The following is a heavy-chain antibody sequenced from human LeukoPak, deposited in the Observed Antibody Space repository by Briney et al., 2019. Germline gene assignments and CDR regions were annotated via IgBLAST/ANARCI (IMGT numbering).Heavy chain of an antibody. CDR2: IKQDGSEK. J-gene: IGHJ6*02. CDR3: ARTVVTAIHYYYYYGMDV. V-gene: IGHV3-7*01. Sequence: GGSLRLSCAASGFTFSSYWMSWVRQAPGKGLEWVANIKQDGSEKYYVDSVKGRFTISRDNAKNSLYLQMNSLRAEDTAVYYCARTVVTAIHYYYYYGMDVWGQGPRSPSP. CDR1: GFTFSSYW. D-gene: IGHD2-21*02.